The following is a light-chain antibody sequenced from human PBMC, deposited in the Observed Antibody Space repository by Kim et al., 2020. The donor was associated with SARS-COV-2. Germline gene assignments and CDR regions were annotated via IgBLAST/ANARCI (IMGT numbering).Light chain of an antibody. Sequence: EIVLTQSPATLSSSPGERATLSCRASQSVSIYLAWYQQKPGQAPRLLIYDASNRATGIPPRFSGSGSGTDFTLTISSLEPEDFAVYYCHHRSNWPLTFGGGTKVEI. CDR2: DAS. CDR3: HHRSNWPLT. CDR1: QSVSIY. V-gene: IGKV3-11*01. J-gene: IGKJ4*01.